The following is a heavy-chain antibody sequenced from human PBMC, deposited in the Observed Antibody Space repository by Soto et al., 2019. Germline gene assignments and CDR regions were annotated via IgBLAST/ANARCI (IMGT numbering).Heavy chain of an antibody. CDR1: GGSISNYY. V-gene: IGHV4-59*01. J-gene: IGHJ4*02. D-gene: IGHD6-19*01. CDR3: ARTSPVAGGFDY. CDR2: IYYTT. Sequence: SETLSLTCTVSGGSISNYYWSWIRQAPGKGLEWIGYIYYTTNYNPSLKSRVTISADTSKNQISLKLTSVTAADTAVYYCARTSPVAGGFDYWGQGTLVTVSS.